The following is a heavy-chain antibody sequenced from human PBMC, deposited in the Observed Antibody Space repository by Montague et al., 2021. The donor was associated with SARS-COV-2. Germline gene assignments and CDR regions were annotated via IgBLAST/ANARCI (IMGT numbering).Heavy chain of an antibody. D-gene: IGHD6-19*01. CDR1: GDSVSSNTGA. CDR3: AREEAGTYYFDH. J-gene: IGHJ4*02. Sequence: CAISGDSVSSNTGAWNWIRQSPSRGLEWLGRTYYRSRWYNDYALSVGSRITINPDTSKNQFSLQLNSVTPEDTAVYYCAREEAGTYYFDHWDQGILVTVSS. V-gene: IGHV6-1*01. CDR2: TYYRSRWYN.